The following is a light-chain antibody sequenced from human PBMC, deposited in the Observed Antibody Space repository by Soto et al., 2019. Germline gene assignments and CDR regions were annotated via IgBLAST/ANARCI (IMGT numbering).Light chain of an antibody. J-gene: IGKJ5*01. V-gene: IGKV3-20*01. Sequence: EIVLTQSPGTLSLSPGERAKLSCRASQSVSSSYLAWYQQKPGQAPRLLIYGASSRATGIPDRFSGSGSGTDFTLTISRPEPEHFAVYYCHQYGSSPYTFGQGTRLEIK. CDR3: HQYGSSPYT. CDR1: QSVSSSY. CDR2: GAS.